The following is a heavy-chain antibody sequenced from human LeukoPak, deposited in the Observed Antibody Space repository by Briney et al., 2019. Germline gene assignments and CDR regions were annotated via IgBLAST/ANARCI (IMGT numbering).Heavy chain of an antibody. CDR3: ARGNCNSTTCYSSWFDP. CDR2: IYHSGST. D-gene: IGHD2-2*01. V-gene: IGHV4-30-2*01. CDR1: GGSISSGGYS. Sequence: SQTLSLTCAVSGGSISSGGYSWSWIRQPPGKGLEWIGYIYHSGSTYYNPSLKSRVTISVDRSKNQFSLKLSSVTAADTAVYYCARGNCNSTTCYSSWFDPWGQGSLVTVSS. J-gene: IGHJ5*02.